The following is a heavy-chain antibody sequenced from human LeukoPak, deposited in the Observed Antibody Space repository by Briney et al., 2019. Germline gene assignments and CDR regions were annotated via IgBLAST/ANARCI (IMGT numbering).Heavy chain of an antibody. CDR3: ARKRGIAGAIFDY. V-gene: IGHV4-34*01. Sequence: SETLSLTCAVYGGSFSGYYWSWIRQPPGKGLEWIGEINHSGSTNYNPSLKSRVTISVDTSKNQFSLKLSSVTAADTAVYYCARKRGIAGAIFDYWGQGTLVTVSS. CDR1: GGSFSGYY. J-gene: IGHJ4*02. CDR2: INHSGST. D-gene: IGHD6-25*01.